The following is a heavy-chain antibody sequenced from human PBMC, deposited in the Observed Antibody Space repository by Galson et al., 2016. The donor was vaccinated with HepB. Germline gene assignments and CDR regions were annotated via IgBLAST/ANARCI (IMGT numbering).Heavy chain of an antibody. CDR2: IYPGDSTA. D-gene: IGHD3-10*01. J-gene: IGHJ1*01. Sequence: QSGAEVKRPGESLKISCQCSGYSFTIYWIAWVRQMPGKGLEWMGVIYPGDSTARYGPSFQGQVTMSVDKSINTAYLELTSLTASDTAMYFCAREGFFQFWGQGTLVTVSS. CDR3: AREGFFQF. CDR1: GYSFTIYW. V-gene: IGHV5-51*01.